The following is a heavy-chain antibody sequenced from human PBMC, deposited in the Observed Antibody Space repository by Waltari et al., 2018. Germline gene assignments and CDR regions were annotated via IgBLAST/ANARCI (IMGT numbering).Heavy chain of an antibody. CDR1: GGSISSYY. CDR3: ARDQGITIVGVVITDAFDI. Sequence: QVQLQESGPGLVKPSETLSLTCTVSGGSISSYYWSWIRQPAGKGLEWIGRIYTSGSTNYNPALKSRVTMSLDRSKNQFSLRLSSVTAADTAGYYCARDQGITIVGVVITDAFDIWGQGTMVTVSS. CDR2: IYTSGST. D-gene: IGHD3-3*01. J-gene: IGHJ3*02. V-gene: IGHV4-4*07.